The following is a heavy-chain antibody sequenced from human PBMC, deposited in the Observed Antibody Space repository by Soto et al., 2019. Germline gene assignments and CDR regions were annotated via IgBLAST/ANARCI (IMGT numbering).Heavy chain of an antibody. V-gene: IGHV3-64D*06. Sequence: GGSLRLSCSASGFTFSSYAMHWVRQAPGKGLEYVSAISSNGGSTYYADSVKGRFTISRDNSKTTLYLQMSSLRAEDTAVYYCVKEAGIAPSYYFDYWGQGTLVTVSS. J-gene: IGHJ4*02. CDR2: ISSNGGST. D-gene: IGHD6-13*01. CDR3: VKEAGIAPSYYFDY. CDR1: GFTFSSYA.